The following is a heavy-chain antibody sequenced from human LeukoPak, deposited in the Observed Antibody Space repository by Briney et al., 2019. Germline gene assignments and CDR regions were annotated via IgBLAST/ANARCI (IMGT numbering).Heavy chain of an antibody. D-gene: IGHD3-16*01. V-gene: IGHV1-2*02. CDR3: ARAPEWGGADY. Sequence: ASVKVSCKTSGYAFTGYYMHWVRQAPGQGLEWMGWINPNSGGTNYAQKFQGRVTMTRDTSISTAYMELSRLRSDDTAVYYCARAPEWGGADYWGQGTLVTVSS. CDR1: GYAFTGYY. J-gene: IGHJ4*02. CDR2: INPNSGGT.